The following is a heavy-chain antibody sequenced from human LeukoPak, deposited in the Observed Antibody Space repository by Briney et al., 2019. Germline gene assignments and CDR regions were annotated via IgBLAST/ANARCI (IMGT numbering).Heavy chain of an antibody. V-gene: IGHV1-46*01. J-gene: IGHJ3*02. CDR3: ASSQGSHCSGGSCALAGNDAFDI. Sequence: ASVKVSCKASGYTFTSYYMHWVRQAPGQGLEWMGIINPSGGSTSYAQKFQGRVTMTRDTSTSTVYMELSSLRSEDTAVYYCASSQGSHCSGGSCALAGNDAFDIWGQGTMVTVSS. CDR2: INPSGGST. CDR1: GYTFTSYY. D-gene: IGHD2-15*01.